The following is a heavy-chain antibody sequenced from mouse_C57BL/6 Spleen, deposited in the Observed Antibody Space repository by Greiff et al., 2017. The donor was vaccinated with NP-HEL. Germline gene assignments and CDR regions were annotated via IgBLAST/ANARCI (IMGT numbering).Heavy chain of an antibody. Sequence: DVKLQESGPGLVKPSQSLSLTCSVTGYSITSGYYWNWIRQFPGNKLEWMGYISYDGSNNYNPSLKNRISITRDTSKNQFFLKLNSVTTEDTATYYCARGGVYDGYYEAGFAYWGQGTLVTVSA. J-gene: IGHJ3*01. CDR1: GYSITSGYY. CDR2: ISYDGSN. D-gene: IGHD2-3*01. CDR3: ARGGVYDGYYEAGFAY. V-gene: IGHV3-6*01.